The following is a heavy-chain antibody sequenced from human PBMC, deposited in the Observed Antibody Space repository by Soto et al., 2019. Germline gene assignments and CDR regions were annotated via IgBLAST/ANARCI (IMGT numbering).Heavy chain of an antibody. V-gene: IGHV4-39*01. Sequence: SETLSLTCTVSGGSISSRSYYWGWIRQPPGKGLEWIGTISYSGSTYYNPSLKSRVTISVDTSKNQFSLKLSSVTAADTAVYYCARQPDYDSSGYVPLFDYWGQGTLVT. D-gene: IGHD3-22*01. CDR3: ARQPDYDSSGYVPLFDY. CDR1: GGSISSRSYY. CDR2: ISYSGST. J-gene: IGHJ4*02.